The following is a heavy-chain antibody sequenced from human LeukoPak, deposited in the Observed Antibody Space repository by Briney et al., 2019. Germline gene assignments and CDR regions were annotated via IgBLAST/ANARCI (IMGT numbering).Heavy chain of an antibody. CDR1: EFSVGSNY. D-gene: IGHD3-22*01. V-gene: IGHV3-53*01. J-gene: IGHJ4*02. Sequence: GGSLRLSCAASEFSVGSNYMTWVRQAPGKGLEWVSFIYSGGNTHYSDSVKGRFTISRDNSKNTLYLQMNSLRAEDTAVYYCARRAGDYSHPYDYWGQGTLVTVSS. CDR2: IYSGGNT. CDR3: ARRAGDYSHPYDY.